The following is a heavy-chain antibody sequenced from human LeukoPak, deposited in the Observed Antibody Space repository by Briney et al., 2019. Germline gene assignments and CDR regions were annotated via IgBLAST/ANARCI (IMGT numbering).Heavy chain of an antibody. D-gene: IGHD1-26*01. CDR2: IHYSGSV. J-gene: IGHJ4*02. CDR3: ARLALQEVGATQTYYLDY. V-gene: IGHV4-39*07. Sequence: SETLSLTCAVSGGSMRSNNYYWGWIRQPPGKGLEWIGTIHYSGSVYYNPSLKSPVTISLDTSKRQFSLKLSSVTAADTAVYYCARLALQEVGATQTYYLDYWGQGTLVTVSS. CDR1: GGSMRSNNYY.